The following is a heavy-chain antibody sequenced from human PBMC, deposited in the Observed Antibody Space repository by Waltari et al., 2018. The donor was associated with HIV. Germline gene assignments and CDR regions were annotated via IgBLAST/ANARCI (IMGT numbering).Heavy chain of an antibody. D-gene: IGHD2-15*01. CDR1: GGSIRSSSYY. V-gene: IGHV4-39*01. Sequence: QLQLQESGPGLVTPSETLSLTCTVSGGSIRSSSYYWGWIRQPPGNGLEWIGSIYYSGSTYYNPSLKSRVTISVDTSKNQFSLKLSSVTAADTAVYYCARAVQGYCSGGSCENYFDYWGQGTLVTVSS. J-gene: IGHJ4*02. CDR2: IYYSGST. CDR3: ARAVQGYCSGGSCENYFDY.